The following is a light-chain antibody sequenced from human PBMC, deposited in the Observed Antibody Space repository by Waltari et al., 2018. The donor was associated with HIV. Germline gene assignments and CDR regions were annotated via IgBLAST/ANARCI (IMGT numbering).Light chain of an antibody. CDR2: AAS. J-gene: IGKJ4*01. CDR3: QQYYSYPLT. CDR1: QNITSY. V-gene: IGKV1-8*01. Sequence: AIRMTQSPSSFSASTGDRATITCRASQNITSYLAWYQQKPGKAPNLLIYAASTLQSGVPSRFSGSGSGTDFTLTVSCLQSEDFATYYCQQYYSYPLTFGGGTKVEIK.